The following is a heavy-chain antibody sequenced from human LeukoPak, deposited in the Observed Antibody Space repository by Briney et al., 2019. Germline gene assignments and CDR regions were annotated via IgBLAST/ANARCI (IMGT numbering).Heavy chain of an antibody. V-gene: IGHV3-30*04. CDR3: ARGRYYGSGSYYQIDY. CDR2: ISYDGSNK. J-gene: IGHJ4*02. D-gene: IGHD3-10*01. CDR1: GFTFSSYA. Sequence: GGSLRLSCAASGFTFSSYAMHWVRQAPGKGLEWVAVISYDGSNKYYADSVKGRFTISRDNSKNTLYLQMNSLRAEDTAVYYCARGRYYGSGSYYQIDYWGQGTLVTVSS.